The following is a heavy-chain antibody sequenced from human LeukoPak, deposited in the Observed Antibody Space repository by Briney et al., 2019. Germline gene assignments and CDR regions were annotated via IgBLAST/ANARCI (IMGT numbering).Heavy chain of an antibody. CDR2: INPSGGST. J-gene: IGHJ5*02. CDR3: AREYHSTVTTGEGWFDP. CDR1: GYTFTSYY. Sequence: ASVKVSCKASGYTFTSYYMHWVRQAPGQGLEWMGIINPSGGSTSYAQKFQGRVTMTRDMSTSTIYMELSSLRSEDTAVYYCAREYHSTVTTGEGWFDPWGQGTLVTVSS. D-gene: IGHD4-17*01. V-gene: IGHV1-46*01.